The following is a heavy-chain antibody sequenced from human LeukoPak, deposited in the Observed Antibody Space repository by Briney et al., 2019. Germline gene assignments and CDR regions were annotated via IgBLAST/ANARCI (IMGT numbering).Heavy chain of an antibody. CDR2: IYPGDSDT. J-gene: IGHJ4*02. CDR1: RYSFTSYW. CDR3: ARHRELAYFDY. D-gene: IGHD6-13*01. V-gene: IGHV5-51*01. Sequence: GESLKNSCNDSRYSFTSYWIGWVRQMPGKGLEWMGIIYPGDSDTRYSPSFQGQVTISADKSISTAYLQWSSLKASDTAMYYCARHRELAYFDYWGQGTLVTVSS.